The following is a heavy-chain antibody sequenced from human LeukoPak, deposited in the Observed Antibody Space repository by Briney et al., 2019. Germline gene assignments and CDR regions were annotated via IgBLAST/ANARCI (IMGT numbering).Heavy chain of an antibody. CDR2: ISGLSKYI. J-gene: IGHJ4*02. V-gene: IGHV3-21*06. Sequence: GGSLRLSCAASGFPFSDFSLNWVRQAPGKGLEWVSYISGLSKYIKYADSVKGRFTISRDNAKNLVYLQMNSLRAEDTAVYFCAREPSGWYVDHWGQGTLVTVSS. CDR3: AREPSGWYVDH. CDR1: GFPFSDFS. D-gene: IGHD6-19*01.